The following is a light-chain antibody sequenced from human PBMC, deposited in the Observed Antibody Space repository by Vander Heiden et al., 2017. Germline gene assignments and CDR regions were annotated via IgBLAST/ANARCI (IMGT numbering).Light chain of an antibody. V-gene: IGKV3-11*01. CDR1: ETVRNY. J-gene: IGKJ4*01. CDR3: QQRDNWPLT. Sequence: EIVLTQSPATLSVSPGERATLFCRASETVRNYLAWYQQIPGQAPRLLIYDASNRASGIPARFNGSGSGTDFTLTISNLEPEDFAVYYCQQRDNWPLTFGGGTKVEIK. CDR2: DAS.